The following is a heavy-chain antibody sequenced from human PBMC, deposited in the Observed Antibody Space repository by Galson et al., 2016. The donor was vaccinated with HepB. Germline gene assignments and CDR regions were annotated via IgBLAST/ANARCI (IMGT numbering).Heavy chain of an antibody. D-gene: IGHD6-19*01. Sequence: SLRLSCAASGFTFSNYGMHWIRQAPGKGLEWVAGMSHDGSHIFYVDSVKGRFSISRDNSKNTLYLQMNSLRDEDTAVYYCAKDHGNRWLNNWFDPWGQGTLVTVSS. J-gene: IGHJ5*02. V-gene: IGHV3-30*18. CDR1: GFTFSNYG. CDR3: AKDHGNRWLNNWFDP. CDR2: MSHDGSHI.